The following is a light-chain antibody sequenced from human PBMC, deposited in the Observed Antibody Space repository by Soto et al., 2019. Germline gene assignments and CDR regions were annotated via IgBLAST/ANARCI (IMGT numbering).Light chain of an antibody. CDR2: GAS. CDR1: QSVSSNH. J-gene: IGKJ4*01. V-gene: IGKV3-20*01. CDR3: QQYGSSPLT. Sequence: EIVLTQSPGTLSLSPGERATLSCRASQSVSSNHLTWYQQKPGQAPRLLIYGASSRATGIPDRFSGSGSGTDFTLTISRLEPEDFAVYYCQQYGSSPLTFGGGAKMESK.